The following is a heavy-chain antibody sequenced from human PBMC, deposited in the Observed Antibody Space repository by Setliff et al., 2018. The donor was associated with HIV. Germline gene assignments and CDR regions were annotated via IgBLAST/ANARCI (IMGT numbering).Heavy chain of an antibody. D-gene: IGHD3-22*01. CDR2: INGDGTST. CDR3: VTLLYDSSGFQEYFDC. V-gene: IGHV3-74*01. Sequence: SCAASGFTFSYYWMHWVRQAPGKGLVWVSRINGDGTSTSYADSVKGRFTISRDNAKNTLSLQMNSLRADDTAVCFCVTLLYDSSGFQEYFDCWGRGTLVTVSS. J-gene: IGHJ4*02. CDR1: GFTFSYYW.